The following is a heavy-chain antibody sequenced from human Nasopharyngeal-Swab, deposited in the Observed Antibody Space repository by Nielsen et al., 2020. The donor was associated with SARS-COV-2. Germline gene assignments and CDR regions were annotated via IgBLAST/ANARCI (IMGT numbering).Heavy chain of an antibody. J-gene: IGHJ3*02. CDR2: ISSSSSYI. D-gene: IGHD1-26*01. CDR3: ARGLSLVGATNDAFDI. V-gene: IGHV3-21*01. Sequence: VRQAPGKGLEWVSSISSSSSYIYYADSVKGRFTISRDNAKNSLYLQMNSLRAEDTAVYCCARGLSLVGATNDAFDIWGQGTMVTVSS.